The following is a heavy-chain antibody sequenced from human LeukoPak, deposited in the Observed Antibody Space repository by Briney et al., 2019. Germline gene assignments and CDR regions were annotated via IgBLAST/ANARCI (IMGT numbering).Heavy chain of an antibody. CDR3: AGRGSVSDYDSELSDAFDI. V-gene: IGHV1-69*04. CDR2: IIPILGIA. Sequence: PVKVSCKPSRGTYTSYAISWVRQAPGQGLEWMGRIIPILGIANYAQKFQGRVTIAAYKSTSTAYMGLGSLRLEDTAVDDCAGRGSVSDYDSELSDAFDIWGQGTMVTVSS. D-gene: IGHD3-22*01. J-gene: IGHJ3*02. CDR1: RGTYTSYA.